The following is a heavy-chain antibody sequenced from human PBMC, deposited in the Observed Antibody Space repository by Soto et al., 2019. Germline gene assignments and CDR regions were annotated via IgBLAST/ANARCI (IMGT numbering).Heavy chain of an antibody. CDR3: AKKPVYVGKCYENSSDP. D-gene: IGHD2-21*01. Sequence: QVQLVQSGAEVKRPGASVKISCKAPGYRFIYYPIHWVRQAPGQGLEWMAGINIGNGNTQYSQNFQGRVTITNDTSATTSDKEFRSQKSQNPALDYCAKKPVYVGKCYENSSDPWGRGTLVIVSS. CDR1: GYRFIYYP. V-gene: IGHV1-3*04. J-gene: IGHJ5*02. CDR2: INIGNGNT.